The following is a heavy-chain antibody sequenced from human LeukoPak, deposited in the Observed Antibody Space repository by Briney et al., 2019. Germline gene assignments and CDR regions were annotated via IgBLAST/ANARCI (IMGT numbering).Heavy chain of an antibody. CDR3: ARSPLTGNYGDWFDP. CDR1: GGSISRYY. D-gene: IGHD3-9*01. V-gene: IGHV4-34*01. J-gene: IGHJ5*02. CDR2: INHSGRT. Sequence: PSETLSLTCTVSGGSISRYYWSWIRQPPGKGLELIGEINHSGRTNYNPSLKSRVTISVDTSKNQFSLNLSSVTAADTAVYYCARSPLTGNYGDWFDPWGQGTLVIVSS.